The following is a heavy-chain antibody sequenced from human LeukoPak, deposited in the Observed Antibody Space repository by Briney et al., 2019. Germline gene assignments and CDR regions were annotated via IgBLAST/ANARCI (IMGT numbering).Heavy chain of an antibody. J-gene: IGHJ4*02. V-gene: IGHV3-23*01. CDR2: ISGSGGST. CDR1: GFTFSSYA. D-gene: IGHD3-10*01. Sequence: GGSLRLSCAASGFTFSSYAMSWVRQAPGKGLEWVSAISGSGGSTYYADSVKGRFTISRDNSKNTLYLQMNSLRAEDTAVYYCAKQEDMWFGELLPVDYWGQGTLVTVSS. CDR3: AKQEDMWFGELLPVDY.